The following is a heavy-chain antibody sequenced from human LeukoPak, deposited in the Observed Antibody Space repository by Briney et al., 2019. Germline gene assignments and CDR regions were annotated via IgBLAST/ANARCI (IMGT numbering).Heavy chain of an antibody. CDR3: ARIHRYCSGGACYVLDN. D-gene: IGHD2-15*01. CDR1: GGSISSGGYY. V-gene: IGHV4-31*03. Sequence: SETLSLTCTVSGGSISSGGYYWSWIRQHPGKGLEWIGYIYYSGSTYYNPSLKSRVTISVDTSKNQFSLKLSSVTAADTAVYYCARIHRYCSGGACYVLDNWGQGTLVAVSS. J-gene: IGHJ4*02. CDR2: IYYSGST.